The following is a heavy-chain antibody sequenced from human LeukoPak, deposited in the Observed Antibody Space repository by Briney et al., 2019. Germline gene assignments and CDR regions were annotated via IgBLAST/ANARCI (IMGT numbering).Heavy chain of an antibody. D-gene: IGHD1-7*01. CDR3: ARDHQDDWNYWFDP. CDR1: GGTFSSYA. J-gene: IGHJ5*02. V-gene: IGHV1-69*13. Sequence: ASVKVSCKASGGTFSSYASSWVRQAPGQGLEWMGGIIPIFGTANYAQKFQGRVTITADESTSTAYMELSSLRSEDTAVYYCARDHQDDWNYWFDPWGQGTLVTVSS. CDR2: IIPIFGTA.